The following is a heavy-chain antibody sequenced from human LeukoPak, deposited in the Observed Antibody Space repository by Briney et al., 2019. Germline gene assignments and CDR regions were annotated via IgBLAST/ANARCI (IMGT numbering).Heavy chain of an antibody. Sequence: PGGSLRLSCAASGFSFGNYFMHWVRQAPGRCLLWVSRINPDGSTIYYADSVKGRFTISRDNVGSSLYLEMNSLSVEDTALYYCTRGLSGTHNAFDLWGQGTLVTVSS. CDR2: INPDGSTI. CDR1: GFSFGNYF. J-gene: IGHJ3*01. D-gene: IGHD1-26*01. CDR3: TRGLSGTHNAFDL. V-gene: IGHV3-74*01.